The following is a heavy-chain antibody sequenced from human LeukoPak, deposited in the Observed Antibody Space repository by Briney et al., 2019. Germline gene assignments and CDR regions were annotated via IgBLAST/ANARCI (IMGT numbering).Heavy chain of an antibody. V-gene: IGHV4-34*01. D-gene: IGHD2-15*01. CDR3: ARAGGYCSGGSCPPYYYYGMDV. CDR2: INHSGST. Sequence: SETLSLTCAVYGGSFSGYYWSWIRQPPGKGLEWIGEINHSGSTNYNPSLKSRVTISVDTSKNQFSLKLSSVTAADTAVYYCARAGGYCSGGSCPPYYYYGMDVWGQGTTVTVSS. CDR1: GGSFSGYY. J-gene: IGHJ6*02.